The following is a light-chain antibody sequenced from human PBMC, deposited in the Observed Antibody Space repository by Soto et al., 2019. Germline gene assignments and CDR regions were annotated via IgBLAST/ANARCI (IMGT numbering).Light chain of an antibody. J-gene: IGKJ4*01. V-gene: IGKV1-12*01. CDR3: QQANSFPLT. CDR2: TGS. Sequence: DIQMTQSPSSVSASVGDRVSITCRASQGISNWLAWYQQKPGRAPKLLIYTGSSLQSGVPSRFSGTGSRTDFTLTISSLQPEDVETYYCQQANSFPLTFGGGTKVEIK. CDR1: QGISNW.